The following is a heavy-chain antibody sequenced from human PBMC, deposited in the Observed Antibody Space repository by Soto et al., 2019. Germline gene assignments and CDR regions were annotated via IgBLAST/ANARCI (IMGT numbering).Heavy chain of an antibody. CDR2: VYYSGSP. V-gene: IGHV4-59*01. D-gene: IGHD6-19*01. Sequence: QVQLQESGPGLVKPSETLSLTCTVSGGSITSYYWSWIRQPPGKGLEWIGHVYYSGSPNYNPSLKRRVTSSVDTSKSQFSVRLSSVTAADTAVYYCAKVGSGWTGGTDYWGQGTLVTVSS. CDR3: AKVGSGWTGGTDY. J-gene: IGHJ4*02. CDR1: GGSITSYY.